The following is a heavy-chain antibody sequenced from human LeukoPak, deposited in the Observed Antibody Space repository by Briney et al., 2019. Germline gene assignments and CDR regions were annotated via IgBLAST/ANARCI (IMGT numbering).Heavy chain of an antibody. Sequence: GASVKVSCKVSGYTLTELSMHWVRQAPGKGLEWMGGFDPEDGETIYAQKFQGRVTMTEDTSTDTAYMELSSLRSEDTAVYYCATDQGGSGITSYYYGMDVWGQGTTVTVSS. CDR3: ATDQGGSGITSYYYGMDV. J-gene: IGHJ6*02. D-gene: IGHD3-10*01. CDR2: FDPEDGET. CDR1: GYTLTELS. V-gene: IGHV1-24*01.